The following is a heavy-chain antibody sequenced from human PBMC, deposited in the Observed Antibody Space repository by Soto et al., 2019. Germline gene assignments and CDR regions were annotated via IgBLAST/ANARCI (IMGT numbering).Heavy chain of an antibody. CDR1: GFTFSSYG. V-gene: IGHV3-30*18. CDR2: ISYDGSNK. Sequence: QVQLVESGGGVVQPGRSLRLSCAASGFTFSSYGMHWVRQAPGKGLEWVAVISYDGSNKYYADSVKGRFTISRDNSKNTLYLQMNSLRAEDTAVYYCAKAPYTYYDFWSGPIAWGQGTLVTVSS. D-gene: IGHD3-3*01. CDR3: AKAPYTYYDFWSGPIA. J-gene: IGHJ5*02.